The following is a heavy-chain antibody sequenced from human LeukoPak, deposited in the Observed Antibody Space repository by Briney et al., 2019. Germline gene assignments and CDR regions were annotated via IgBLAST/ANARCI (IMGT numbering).Heavy chain of an antibody. V-gene: IGHV4-34*01. Sequence: PSETLSLTCAVYGGSFSGYYWSWIRQPPGKGLEWIGEINHSGSTNYNPSLKSRVTISVDTSKNQFSLQLNSVTPEDTAVYYCARVDIVVVPAAHDAFDIWGQGTMVTVSS. CDR2: INHSGST. CDR1: GGSFSGYY. CDR3: ARVDIVVVPAAHDAFDI. D-gene: IGHD2-2*03. J-gene: IGHJ3*02.